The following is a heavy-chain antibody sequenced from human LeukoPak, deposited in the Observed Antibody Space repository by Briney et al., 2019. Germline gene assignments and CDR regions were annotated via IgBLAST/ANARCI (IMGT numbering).Heavy chain of an antibody. CDR3: ERGSIAPKTYYYGSGSLDYFDY. J-gene: IGHJ4*02. V-gene: IGHV4-61*01. CDR1: GGSVSSGSYY. Sequence: PSETLSLTCTVSGGSVSSGSYYWSWIRQPPGKGLEWIGYIYYSGSTNYNPSLKSRVTISVDTPKNQFSLKLSSVTAADTAVYYCERGSIAPKTYYYGSGSLDYFDYWGQGTLVTVSS. CDR2: IYYSGST. D-gene: IGHD3-10*01.